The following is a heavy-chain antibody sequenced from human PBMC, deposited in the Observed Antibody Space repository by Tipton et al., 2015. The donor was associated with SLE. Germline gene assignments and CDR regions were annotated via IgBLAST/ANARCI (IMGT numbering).Heavy chain of an antibody. CDR3: VRQVGYNDYVN. V-gene: IGHV5-51*01. CDR1: GYSFTTYW. J-gene: IGHJ4*02. CDR2: IYPADSDI. Sequence: QLVQSGAEVKKPGESLKISCKTSGYSFTTYWIAWVRQMPGKGLEWMGIIYPADSDIRYSPSFQGQVTISADKSTSTAYLQWSSLRASDSDMYYCVRQVGYNDYVNWGQGTLVTVSS. D-gene: IGHD3-16*01.